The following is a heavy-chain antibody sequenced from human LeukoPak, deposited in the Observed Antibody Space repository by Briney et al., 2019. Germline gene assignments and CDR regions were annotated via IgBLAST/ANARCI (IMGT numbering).Heavy chain of an antibody. CDR1: GGSISSYY. CDR3: ARHEGGGSSWPPYNWFDP. J-gene: IGHJ5*02. CDR2: IYYSGST. D-gene: IGHD6-13*01. Sequence: ASETLSLTCTVSGGSISSYYWSWIRQPPGKGLEWIGYIYYSGSTNYNPSLKSRVTISVDTSKNQFSLKLSSVTAADTAVYYCARHEGGGSSWPPYNWFDPWGQGTLVTVSS. V-gene: IGHV4-59*08.